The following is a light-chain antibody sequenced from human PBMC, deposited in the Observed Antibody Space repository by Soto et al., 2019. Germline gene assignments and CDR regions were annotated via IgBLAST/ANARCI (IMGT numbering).Light chain of an antibody. V-gene: IGKV1-39*01. CDR3: QQSYSTPQT. CDR1: QSISSY. CDR2: AAS. J-gene: IGKJ1*01. Sequence: DIQMTQSPSSLSASVGDRVTITCRASQSISSYLNWYQQKPGKAPKLLIYAASSLQSVVPSRFSGSGSGTDFTRTISSLQPEDFATYDCQQSYSTPQTFGQGTKVDIK.